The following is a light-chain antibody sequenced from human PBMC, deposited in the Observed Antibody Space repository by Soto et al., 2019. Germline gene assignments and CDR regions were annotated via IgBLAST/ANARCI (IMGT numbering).Light chain of an antibody. CDR1: QSVSSSY. Sequence: EIVLTQSPGTLSLSPGERATLSCRASQSVSSSYLAWYQQKPGQAPRLLIYGASSRATGIPDRFSGSGSGTDLTLTISRLEPEDFAVYYCQQDGSSPPWTFGQGTKVEIK. J-gene: IGKJ1*01. CDR2: GAS. CDR3: QQDGSSPPWT. V-gene: IGKV3-20*01.